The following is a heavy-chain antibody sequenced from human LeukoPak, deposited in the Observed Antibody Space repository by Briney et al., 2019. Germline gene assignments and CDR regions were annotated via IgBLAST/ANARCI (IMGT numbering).Heavy chain of an antibody. V-gene: IGHV4-59*08. Sequence: SETLSLTCTVSGGSISSYYWSWIRQPPGKGLEWIGYIYYSGSTNYNPSLKSRVTISVDTSKNQFSLKLSSVTAADTAVYYCARQGYVWGSYRHDYYFDYWGQGTLVTVSS. J-gene: IGHJ4*02. CDR3: ARQGYVWGSYRHDYYFDY. CDR1: GGSISSYY. D-gene: IGHD3-16*02. CDR2: IYYSGST.